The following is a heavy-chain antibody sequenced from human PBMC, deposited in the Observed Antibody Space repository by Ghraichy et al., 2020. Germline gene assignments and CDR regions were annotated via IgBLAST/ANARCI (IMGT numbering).Heavy chain of an antibody. Sequence: GGSLRLSCAASGFTFSSYGMHWVRQAPGKGLEWVAVIWYDGSNKYYADSVKGRFTISRDNSKNTLYLQMNSLRAEDTAVYYCARDLDVLPGGSSPPGEDYFDYWGQGTLVTVSS. V-gene: IGHV3-33*08. D-gene: IGHD1-26*01. CDR3: ARDLDVLPGGSSPPGEDYFDY. CDR1: GFTFSSYG. J-gene: IGHJ4*02. CDR2: IWYDGSNK.